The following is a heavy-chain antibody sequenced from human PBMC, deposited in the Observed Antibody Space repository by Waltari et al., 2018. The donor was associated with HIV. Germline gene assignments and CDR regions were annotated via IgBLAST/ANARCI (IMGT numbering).Heavy chain of an antibody. D-gene: IGHD6-19*01. CDR3: ASKTSGWYAY. CDR1: GFNFSDSY. Sequence: QVQLVESGGGLVKPGGSLRLSCAASGFNFSDSYMSWIRQAPGKWLEWVSYISGSGTTTYYIESVKGRFTISRDNAKESVYLQMSSLRPEDTAIYYCASKTSGWYAYWGRGALVTVSS. J-gene: IGHJ4*02. V-gene: IGHV3-11*01. CDR2: ISGSGTTT.